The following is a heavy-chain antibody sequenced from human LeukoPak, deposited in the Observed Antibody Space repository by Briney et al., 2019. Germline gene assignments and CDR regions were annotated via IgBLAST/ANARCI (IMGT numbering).Heavy chain of an antibody. Sequence: GGSLRLSCAASGFTFSSYAMSWARQAPGKGLEWVSAISGSGGSTYYADSVKGRFTISRDNSKNTLYLQMNSLRAEDTAVYYCAKGHYYDSSGYYPYYFDYWGQGTLVTVSS. V-gene: IGHV3-23*01. J-gene: IGHJ4*02. CDR1: GFTFSSYA. CDR3: AKGHYYDSSGYYPYYFDY. CDR2: ISGSGGST. D-gene: IGHD3-22*01.